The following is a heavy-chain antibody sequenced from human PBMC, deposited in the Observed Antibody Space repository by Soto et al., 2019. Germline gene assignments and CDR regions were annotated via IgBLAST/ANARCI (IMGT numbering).Heavy chain of an antibody. J-gene: IGHJ4*02. Sequence: GSGPTLVNPTQTLTLTCTFSGFSLRTSGMCVSWIRQPPGKALEWLALIDWDDDKYYSTSLKTRLTISKDTSKNQVVLTMTNMDPVDTATYYCARIRMIGWTYYFDYWGQGTLVTVSS. CDR3: ARIRMIGWTYYFDY. V-gene: IGHV2-70*13. CDR2: IDWDDDK. D-gene: IGHD3-16*01. CDR1: GFSLRTSGMC.